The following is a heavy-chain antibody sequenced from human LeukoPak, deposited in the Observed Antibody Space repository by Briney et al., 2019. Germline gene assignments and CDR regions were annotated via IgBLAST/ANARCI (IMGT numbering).Heavy chain of an antibody. D-gene: IGHD3-3*01. CDR3: AKGGSITTGFWSGPPPQLGNWFDP. CDR2: ISWNSGSI. J-gene: IGHJ5*02. CDR1: GFTFDDYA. V-gene: IGHV3-9*01. Sequence: PGGSLRLSCAASGFTFDDYAMHWVRQAPGKGLEWVSGISWNSGSIGYADSVKGRFTISRDNAKNSLYLQMNSLRAEDTALYYCAKGGSITTGFWSGPPPQLGNWFDPWGQGTLVTVSS.